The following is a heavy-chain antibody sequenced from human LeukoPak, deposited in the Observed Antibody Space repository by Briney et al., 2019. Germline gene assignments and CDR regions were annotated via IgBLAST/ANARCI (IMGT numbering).Heavy chain of an antibody. V-gene: IGHV3-48*03. D-gene: IGHD5-24*01. CDR1: GFSFSTQE. CDR3: TRDQMNY. Sequence: GGSLRLSCAASGFSFSTQEMAWVRQAPGKGLEWVSYISKDGRTIYYADSVKGRFTISRDTSKNTVSLQMNSLRVEDTAMYYCTRDQMNYWGQGTLVTVSS. J-gene: IGHJ4*02. CDR2: ISKDGRTI.